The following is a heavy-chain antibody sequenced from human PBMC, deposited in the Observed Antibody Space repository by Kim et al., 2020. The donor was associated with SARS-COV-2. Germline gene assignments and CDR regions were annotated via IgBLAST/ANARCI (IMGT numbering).Heavy chain of an antibody. V-gene: IGHV1-3*01. CDR3: ARGGRGAFDY. J-gene: IGHJ4*02. Sequence: NTKYSQKFQGRVTSTRDTSASTAYMELSSLRSEDTAVYYCARGGRGAFDYWGQGTLVTVSS. D-gene: IGHD3-16*01. CDR2: NT.